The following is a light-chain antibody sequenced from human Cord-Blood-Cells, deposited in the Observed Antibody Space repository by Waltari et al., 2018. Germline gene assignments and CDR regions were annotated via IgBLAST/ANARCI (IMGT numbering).Light chain of an antibody. CDR2: AAS. CDR1: QSISSY. CDR3: QQSYSTPYT. J-gene: IGKJ2*01. Sequence: IQMTQSPSSPSASVAARVTSTCRASQSISSYLNWYQQKPGKAPKLLIYAASSLQSGVPSRFSGSESGTDFTLTISSLQPEDFATYFCQQSYSTPYTFGQGTKLEIK. V-gene: IGKV1-39*01.